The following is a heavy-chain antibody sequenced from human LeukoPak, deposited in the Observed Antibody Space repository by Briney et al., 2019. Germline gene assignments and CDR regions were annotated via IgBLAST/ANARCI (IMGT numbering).Heavy chain of an antibody. CDR1: GYTFTSYG. CDR2: ISAYNGNT. J-gene: IGHJ5*02. V-gene: IGHV1-18*01. Sequence: GASVKVSCKASGYTFTSYGISWVRQAPGQGLEWMGWISAYNGNTNYAQKLQGRVTMTTDTSTSTAYMELRSLRSDDTAVYYCARVEDIVVVVAEGWFDPWGQGTLVTVSS. CDR3: ARVEDIVVVVAEGWFDP. D-gene: IGHD2-15*01.